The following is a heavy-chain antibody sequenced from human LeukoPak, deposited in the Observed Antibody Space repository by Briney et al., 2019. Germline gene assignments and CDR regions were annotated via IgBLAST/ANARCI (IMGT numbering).Heavy chain of an antibody. CDR3: ARLSLLRYFDWYNWFDP. CDR1: GGSISSSSYY. V-gene: IGHV4-39*07. D-gene: IGHD3-9*01. CDR2: IYYSGST. J-gene: IGHJ5*02. Sequence: SETLYLTCTVSGGSISSSSYYWGWIRQPPGKGLEWIGSIYYSGSTYYNPSLKSRVTISVDTSKNQFSLKLSSVTAADTAVYYCARLSLLRYFDWYNWFDPWGQGTLVTVSS.